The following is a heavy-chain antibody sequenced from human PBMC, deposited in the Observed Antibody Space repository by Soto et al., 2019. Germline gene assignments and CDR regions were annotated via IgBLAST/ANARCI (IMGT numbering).Heavy chain of an antibody. CDR2: INPNSGGT. J-gene: IGHJ4*02. D-gene: IGHD2-15*01. V-gene: IGHV1-2*04. CDR3: ARAYCSGGSCYWDY. Sequence: ASVKVSCKASGYTFTGYYMHWVRQAPGQGLEWMGWINPNSGGTNYAQKFQGWVTMTSDTSISTAYMELSRLRSDDTAVYYCARAYCSGGSCYWDYWGQGTLVTVSS. CDR1: GYTFTGYY.